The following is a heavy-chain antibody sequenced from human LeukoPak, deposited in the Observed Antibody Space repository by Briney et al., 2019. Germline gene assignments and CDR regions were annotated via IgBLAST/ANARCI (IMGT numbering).Heavy chain of an antibody. Sequence: SVKVSCKASGGTFTNYAISWVRQAPGQGLEWMGGTIPLFGTANHAQKFQGSATITTDESTSTVYMELSRLRSDDTAVYYCASRGTVTTSPYGIDVWGQGTTVTVSS. V-gene: IGHV1-69*05. D-gene: IGHD4-17*01. J-gene: IGHJ6*02. CDR2: TIPLFGTA. CDR3: ASRGTVTTSPYGIDV. CDR1: GGTFTNYA.